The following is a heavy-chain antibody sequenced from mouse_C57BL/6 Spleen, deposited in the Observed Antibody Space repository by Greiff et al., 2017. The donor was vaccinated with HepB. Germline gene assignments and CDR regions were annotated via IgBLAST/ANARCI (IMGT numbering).Heavy chain of an antibody. CDR1: GYTFTSYW. D-gene: IGHD3-2*02. J-gene: IGHJ2*01. CDR3: ARSESDLSSSGLYYFDY. V-gene: IGHV1-72*01. CDR2: IDPNSGGT. Sequence: QVQLQQPGAELVKPGASVKLSCKASGYTFTSYWMHWVKQRPGRGLEWIGRIDPNSGGTKYNEKFTSKATLTVDKPSSTAYMQLSSLTSEDSAVYYCARSESDLSSSGLYYFDYWGQGTTLTVSS.